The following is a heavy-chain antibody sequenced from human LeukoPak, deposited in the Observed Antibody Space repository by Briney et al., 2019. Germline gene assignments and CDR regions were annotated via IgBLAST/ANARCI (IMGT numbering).Heavy chain of an antibody. CDR1: GFTFSSYS. Sequence: GGSLRLSCAASGFTFSSYSMNWVRQAPGKGLECVSCISSSSSYIYYADSVKGRFTISRDNAKNSLYLQMNSLRAEDTAVYYCARTIMGSAAGFVSWGQGTLVTVSS. V-gene: IGHV3-21*01. CDR2: ISSSSSYI. CDR3: ARTIMGSAAGFVS. D-gene: IGHD6-13*01. J-gene: IGHJ4*02.